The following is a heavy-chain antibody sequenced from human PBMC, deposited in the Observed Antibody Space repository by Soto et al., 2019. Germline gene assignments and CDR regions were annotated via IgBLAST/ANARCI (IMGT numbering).Heavy chain of an antibody. CDR3: ARGDCSGGSCPDDYYYYGMDV. V-gene: IGHV1-69*01. J-gene: IGHJ6*02. Sequence: QVQLVQSGAEVKKPGSSVKVSCKASGGTFSSYAISWVRQAPGQGPEWMGGIIPIFGTANYAQKFQGRVTITADESTSTAYMELSSLRSEDTAVYYCARGDCSGGSCPDDYYYYGMDVWGQGTTVTVSS. CDR2: IIPIFGTA. D-gene: IGHD2-15*01. CDR1: GGTFSSYA.